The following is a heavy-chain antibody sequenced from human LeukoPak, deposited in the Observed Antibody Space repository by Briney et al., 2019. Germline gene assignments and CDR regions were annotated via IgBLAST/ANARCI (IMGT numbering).Heavy chain of an antibody. CDR2: IYYSGST. Sequence: SETLSLTCTVSGGSISSSSYYWGWIRQPPGKGLEWIGCIYYSGSTYYNPSLKSRLTISVDTSRNQFSLKLSSVTAADTAVYYCARIVDSMKSAFEKWGQGTMVTVSS. J-gene: IGHJ3*02. D-gene: IGHD1-26*01. V-gene: IGHV4-39*07. CDR3: ARIVDSMKSAFEK. CDR1: GGSISSSSYY.